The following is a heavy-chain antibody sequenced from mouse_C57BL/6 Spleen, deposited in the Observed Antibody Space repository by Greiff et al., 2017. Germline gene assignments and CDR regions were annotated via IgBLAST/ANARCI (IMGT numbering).Heavy chain of an antibody. D-gene: IGHD1-1*01. CDR3: ANFGDYEGSSYCYFDV. J-gene: IGHJ1*03. Sequence: QVQLQQSGPELVKPGASVKISCKASGYAFSSSWMNWVKQRPGKGLEWIGRIYPGDGDTNYNGKFKGKATLTVDKSSSTAYMQLSSLTSEDSAVYFVANFGDYEGSSYCYFDVWGTGTTVTVSS. CDR2: IYPGDGDT. V-gene: IGHV1-82*01. CDR1: GYAFSSSW.